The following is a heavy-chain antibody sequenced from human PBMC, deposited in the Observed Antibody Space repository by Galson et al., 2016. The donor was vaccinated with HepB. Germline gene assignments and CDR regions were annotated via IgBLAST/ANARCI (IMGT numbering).Heavy chain of an antibody. Sequence: SLRLSCAASGFAVSNKYISWVRQAPGKGLEWVSNIYIAGDTYYTDSAKGRFTTSRDNSKNTVYLQINSLRAEDTAVYYCATEGEDWGPLGSESPGGAFDIWGQGTMVTVSS. CDR3: ATEGEDWGPLGSESPGGAFDI. V-gene: IGHV3-66*01. CDR1: GFAVSNKY. J-gene: IGHJ3*02. D-gene: IGHD3-10*01. CDR2: IYIAGDT.